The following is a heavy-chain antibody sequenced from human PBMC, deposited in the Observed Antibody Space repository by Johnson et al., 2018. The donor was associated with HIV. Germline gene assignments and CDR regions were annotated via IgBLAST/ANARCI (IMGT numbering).Heavy chain of an antibody. CDR2: ISWNSGSI. Sequence: VQLVESGGGLVQPGRSLRLSCAASGFTFDDYAMHWVRQAPGKGLEWVSGISWNSGSIGYADSVKGRFTISRDNSKNTLYLQRNSLRAEDTAVYYCARESANSGRYLSDAFDIWGQGTMLTVSS. D-gene: IGHD1-26*01. V-gene: IGHV3-9*01. CDR1: GFTFDDYA. J-gene: IGHJ3*02. CDR3: ARESANSGRYLSDAFDI.